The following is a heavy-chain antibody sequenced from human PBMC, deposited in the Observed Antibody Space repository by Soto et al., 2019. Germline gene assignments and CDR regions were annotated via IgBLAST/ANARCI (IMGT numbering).Heavy chain of an antibody. J-gene: IGHJ6*02. D-gene: IGHD1-1*01. CDR3: AGVRTGTTRGYYYGMDV. CDR2: IIPIFGTA. CDR1: GGTFSSYA. Sequence: QVQLVQSGAEVKKPGSSVKVSCKASGGTFSSYAISWVRQSPGQGLEWMGGIIPIFGTANYAQKFQGRVTITADESTSTAYMELSSRRSEDTAVYYCAGVRTGTTRGYYYGMDVWGQGTTVTVSS. V-gene: IGHV1-69*12.